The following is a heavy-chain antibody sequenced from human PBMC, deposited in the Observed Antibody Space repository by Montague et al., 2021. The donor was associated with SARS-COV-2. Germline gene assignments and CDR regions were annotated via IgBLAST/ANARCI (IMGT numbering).Heavy chain of an antibody. CDR3: ARHSYRTFDF. Sequence: NEYAESVKGRITINPDTPKNPFSLHLTSVTPEDTAVYYCARHSYRTFDFWGQGTLVTVSS. CDR2: N. J-gene: IGHJ4*02. D-gene: IGHD3-10*01. V-gene: IGHV6-1*01.